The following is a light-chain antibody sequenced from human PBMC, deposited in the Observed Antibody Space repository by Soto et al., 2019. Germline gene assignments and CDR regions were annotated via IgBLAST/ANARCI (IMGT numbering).Light chain of an antibody. V-gene: IGKV1-5*01. CDR3: QQYTNTNNPWM. CDR1: QTISTW. CDR2: DAS. Sequence: DIQVTQSPPTLSASVGDRVTITCRARQTISTWMAWYQQKPGKAPKLLVYDASTLQSGVASRFSGSGSGTEFTLIISSLQPDDSATYYCQQYTNTNNPWMFGQGTKVDIK. J-gene: IGKJ1*01.